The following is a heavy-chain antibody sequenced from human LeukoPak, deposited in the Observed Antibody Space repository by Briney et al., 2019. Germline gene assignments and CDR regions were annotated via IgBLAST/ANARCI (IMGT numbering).Heavy chain of an antibody. D-gene: IGHD2-2*01. CDR3: ARGALPASFDY. Sequence: PSETLSLTCAVYGGSFSGYYWSWIRQPPGKGLEWIGEINHSGSTNYNPSLMSRVTISVDTPKHQFSLTLSSVTAADTAVYYCARGALPASFDYWGQGTLVTVSS. CDR1: GGSFSGYY. V-gene: IGHV4-34*01. CDR2: INHSGST. J-gene: IGHJ4*02.